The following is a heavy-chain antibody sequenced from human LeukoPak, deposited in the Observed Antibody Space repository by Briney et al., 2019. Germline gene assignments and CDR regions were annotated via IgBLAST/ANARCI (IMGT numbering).Heavy chain of an antibody. CDR2: IYYSGST. V-gene: IGHV4-59*01. Sequence: SETLSLTCTASGGSISSYYWSWIRQPPGKGLEWIGYIYYSGSTNYNPSLKSRVTISVDTSKNQFSLKLSSVTAADTAVYYCVRGGYDSSGYYYGLFDYWGQGTLVTVSS. J-gene: IGHJ4*02. D-gene: IGHD3-22*01. CDR3: VRGGYDSSGYYYGLFDY. CDR1: GGSISSYY.